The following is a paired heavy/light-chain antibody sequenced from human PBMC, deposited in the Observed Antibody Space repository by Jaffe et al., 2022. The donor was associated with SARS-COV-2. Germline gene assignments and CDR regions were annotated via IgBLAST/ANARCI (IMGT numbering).Heavy chain of an antibody. J-gene: IGHJ5*02. Sequence: QVQLQESGPGLVKPSETLSLTCSVSGGSVNGYYWSWIRQSPGKGLEYIGYIYSSGTTLYNPSLKSRVTISVDTSKNQFSLKVRSVTAADTAVYYCARHPPVPVVREGFDPWGQGTLVTVSS. CDR1: GGSVNGYY. CDR2: IYSSGTT. CDR3: ARHPPVPVVREGFDP. V-gene: IGHV4-59*08. D-gene: IGHD2-15*01.
Light chain of an antibody. V-gene: IGLV1-51*01. CDR3: GAWDTSLDFYV. J-gene: IGLJ1*01. CDR2: DND. Sequence: QSVLTQPPSVSAAPGQKVTISCSGSSSNIGNNYVSWFQQFPGTAPKLLISDNDKRPSGIPDRFSGSKSGTSGTLGITGLQTGDEADYYCGAWDTSLDFYVFGTGTKVTVL. CDR1: SSNIGNNY.